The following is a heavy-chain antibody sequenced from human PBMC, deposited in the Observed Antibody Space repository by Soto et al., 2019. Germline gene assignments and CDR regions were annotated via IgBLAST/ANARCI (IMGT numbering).Heavy chain of an antibody. CDR3: AQLWFGELWHGMDV. V-gene: IGHV1-69*02. D-gene: IGHD3-10*01. J-gene: IGHJ6*02. CDR2: IIPILDVA. CDR1: GGDFNSYT. Sequence: QLVQSRAEVKKPGSSVKVSCKASGGDFNSYTISWVRQAPGQGPEWMGMIIPILDVAKNAQKFQGRVTITADKATSTVYMELRSLRSDDTAIYYCAQLWFGELWHGMDVWGQGTTVTVSS.